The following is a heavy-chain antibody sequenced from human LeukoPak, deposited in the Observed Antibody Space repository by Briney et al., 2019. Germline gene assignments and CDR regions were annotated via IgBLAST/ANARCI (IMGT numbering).Heavy chain of an antibody. J-gene: IGHJ4*02. D-gene: IGHD4-23*01. CDR3: ARDYGGSSPFDY. V-gene: IGHV3-48*03. CDR2: ISSSGSDI. Sequence: GGSLRLSCAASGFTFSNYEMHWVRQAPGKGLEWVSYISSSGSDIYYADSVKGRFTISRDNAKNSLYLHMNSPRAEDTAVYYCARDYGGSSPFDYWGQGTLVTVSS. CDR1: GFTFSNYE.